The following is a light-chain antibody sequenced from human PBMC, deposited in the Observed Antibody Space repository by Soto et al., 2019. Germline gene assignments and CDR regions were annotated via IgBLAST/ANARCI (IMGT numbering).Light chain of an antibody. CDR2: DVS. J-gene: IGLJ1*01. Sequence: QSVLTQPASLSGSPGQSITISCTGTSSDVGGYNYVSWYQQHPGKAPKLMIYDVSNRPSGVSNRFSGSKSGNTASLTISGLQAEDEADYYCSSYTSSSTFLYVFGTGTKLTVL. CDR3: SSYTSSSTFLYV. V-gene: IGLV2-14*01. CDR1: SSDVGGYNY.